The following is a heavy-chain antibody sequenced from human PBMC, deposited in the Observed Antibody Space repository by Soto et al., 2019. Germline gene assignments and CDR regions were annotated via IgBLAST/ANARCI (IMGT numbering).Heavy chain of an antibody. CDR2: INAGNGNT. V-gene: IGHV1-3*01. D-gene: IGHD6-13*01. CDR3: ASPTKYSSNMELDY. CDR1: GYTFTSSA. Sequence: ASVRVSCRASGYTFTSSAIHWVRQAPGQRLEWMGWINAGNGNTKYSQKFQGRVTITRDTSASTAYMELSSLRSEDTAVYYCASPTKYSSNMELDYWGQGTLVTVSS. J-gene: IGHJ4*02.